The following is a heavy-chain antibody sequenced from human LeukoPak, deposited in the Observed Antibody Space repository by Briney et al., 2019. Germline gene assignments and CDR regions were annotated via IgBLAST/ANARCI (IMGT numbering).Heavy chain of an antibody. CDR3: ARAPDSSGYYPFDY. Sequence: SQTLSLTCAVSGGSISSGGYSWSWIRQPPGKGLEWIGYIYHSGSTYYNPSLKSRVTISVDRSKNQFSLKLSSVTAADTAVYYCARAPDSSGYYPFDYWGQGTLVTVSS. CDR2: IYHSGST. D-gene: IGHD3-22*01. V-gene: IGHV4-30-2*01. CDR1: GGSISSGGYS. J-gene: IGHJ4*02.